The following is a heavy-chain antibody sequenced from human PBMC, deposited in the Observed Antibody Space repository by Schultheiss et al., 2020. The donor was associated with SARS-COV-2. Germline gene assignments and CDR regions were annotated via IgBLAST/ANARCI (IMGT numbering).Heavy chain of an antibody. J-gene: IGHJ6*02. D-gene: IGHD4-11*01. CDR3: ARGYSNSKPYYYYGMDV. CDR1: GGSISSYY. V-gene: IGHV4-59*01. Sequence: GSLRLTCTVSGGSISSYYWSWIRQPPGKGLEWIGYIYYSGSTNYNPSLKSRVTISVDTSKNQFSLKLSSVTAADTAVYYCARGYSNSKPYYYYGMDVWGQGTTVTVSS. CDR2: IYYSGST.